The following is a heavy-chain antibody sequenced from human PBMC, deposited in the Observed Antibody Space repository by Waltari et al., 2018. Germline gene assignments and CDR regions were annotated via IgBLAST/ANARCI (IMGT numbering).Heavy chain of an antibody. V-gene: IGHV5-51*01. CDR2: IYPGESDT. J-gene: IGHJ6*02. Sequence: EVQLVQSGAEVKKPGESLNISCKDSGYSFTTHWIGWVRQMPGKGLEWMGNIYPGESDTRYSRSVQGQGTISADRSIRTAYLQWSSLKASDTAIYYCARRRNYPGAAMDVWGQGTTVTDSS. D-gene: IGHD4-4*01. CDR1: GYSFTTHW. CDR3: ARRRNYPGAAMDV.